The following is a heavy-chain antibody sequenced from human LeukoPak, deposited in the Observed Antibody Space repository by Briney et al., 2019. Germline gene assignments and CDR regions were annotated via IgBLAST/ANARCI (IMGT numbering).Heavy chain of an antibody. CDR3: ARVGIAAAGSNAPIQH. D-gene: IGHD6-13*01. CDR1: GGTFSSYA. Sequence: SVKDSCKASGGTFSSYAISWVRQAPGQGLEWMGGIIPIFGTANYAQKFQGRVTITADESTSTAYMELSSLRSEDTAVYYCARVGIAAAGSNAPIQHWGQGTLVTVSS. CDR2: IIPIFGTA. J-gene: IGHJ1*01. V-gene: IGHV1-69*13.